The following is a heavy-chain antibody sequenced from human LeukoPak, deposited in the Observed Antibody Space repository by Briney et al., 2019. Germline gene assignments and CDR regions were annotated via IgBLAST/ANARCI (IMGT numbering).Heavy chain of an antibody. J-gene: IGHJ3*02. CDR3: ARDQPINYYDSSGYYYGFVRVAAFDI. CDR2: ISTSTGDT. V-gene: IGHV1-18*01. D-gene: IGHD3-22*01. CDR1: GYSFILYG. Sequence: ASVKVSCKTSGYSFILYGISWVRQAPGQGPEWMGWISTSTGDTKYTQKLQGRVTMTTDTSTSTAYMELRSLRSDDTAVYYCARDQPINYYDSSGYYYGFVRVAAFDIWGQGTMVTVSS.